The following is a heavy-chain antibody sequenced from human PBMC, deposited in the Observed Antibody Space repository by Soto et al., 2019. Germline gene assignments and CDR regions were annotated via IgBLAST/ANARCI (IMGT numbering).Heavy chain of an antibody. J-gene: IGHJ6*02. CDR2: IIPIFGPP. CDR3: ARDLREYSSSSPFDYYYYGMDV. D-gene: IGHD6-6*01. Sequence: SVKVSCKASGGTFSTYAISWVRQAPGEGLEWMGGIIPIFGPPNYAQKFQGRVTITADESTSTDYMELSSLRSEDTAVYYCARDLREYSSSSPFDYYYYGMDVWGQGTTVTVSS. V-gene: IGHV1-69*13. CDR1: GGTFSTYA.